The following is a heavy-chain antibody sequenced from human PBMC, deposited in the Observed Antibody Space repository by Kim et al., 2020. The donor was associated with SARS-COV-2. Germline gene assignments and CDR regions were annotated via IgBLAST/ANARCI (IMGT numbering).Heavy chain of an antibody. Sequence: ASVKVSCKASGYTFTSYGISWVRQAPGQGLEWMGWISAYNGNTNYAQKLQGRVTMTTDTSTSTAYMELRSLRSDDTAVYYCARVTLRYFDWLLPTPDYWGQGTLVTVSS. CDR1: GYTFTSYG. CDR2: ISAYNGNT. D-gene: IGHD3-9*01. J-gene: IGHJ4*02. V-gene: IGHV1-18*04. CDR3: ARVTLRYFDWLLPTPDY.